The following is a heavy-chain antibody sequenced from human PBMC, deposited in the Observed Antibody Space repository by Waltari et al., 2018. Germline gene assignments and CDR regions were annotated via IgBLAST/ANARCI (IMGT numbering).Heavy chain of an antibody. CDR2: IYYSGST. CDR1: GASISSRGYY. D-gene: IGHD1-26*01. V-gene: IGHV4-31*03. J-gene: IGHJ4*02. CDR3: ARDTSEKGADY. Sequence: QVQLQESGPGLVNPSQTLSLTCPVSGASISSRGYYWSWIRQHPGKGLEWIGYIYYSGSTYYNPSLKSRVTISVDTSKNQFSLKLSSVTAADTAVYYCARDTSEKGADYWGQGTLVTVSS.